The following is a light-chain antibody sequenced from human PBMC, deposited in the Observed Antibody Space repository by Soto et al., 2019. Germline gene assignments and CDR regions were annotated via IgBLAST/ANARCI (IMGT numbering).Light chain of an antibody. CDR1: QNINDW. J-gene: IGKJ3*01. Sequence: DIQMTQSPSTLSASVGDRVTITCRASQNINDWLAWYQQKPGKAPNLLIYDASTLESGVPSRFSGSGSGTEFTLTISSLQPADFATYYCQQYDTFSRFTFGPGTKVDL. CDR3: QQYDTFSRFT. CDR2: DAS. V-gene: IGKV1-5*01.